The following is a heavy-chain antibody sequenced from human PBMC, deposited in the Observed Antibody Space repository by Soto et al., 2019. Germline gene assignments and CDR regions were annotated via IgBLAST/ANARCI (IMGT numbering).Heavy chain of an antibody. Sequence: PGGSLRLSCAASGFTFSSYGMHWVRQAPGKGLEWVAVISYDGSNKYYADSVKGRFTISRDNSKNTLYLQMNSLRAEDTAVYYCANNYGDYGPHYGMDVWGQGTTVTVS. D-gene: IGHD4-17*01. CDR2: ISYDGSNK. J-gene: IGHJ6*02. CDR3: ANNYGDYGPHYGMDV. CDR1: GFTFSSYG. V-gene: IGHV3-30*18.